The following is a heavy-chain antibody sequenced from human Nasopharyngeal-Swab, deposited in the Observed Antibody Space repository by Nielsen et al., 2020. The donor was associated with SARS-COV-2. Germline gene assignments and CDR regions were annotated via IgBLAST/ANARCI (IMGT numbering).Heavy chain of an antibody. J-gene: IGHJ4*02. D-gene: IGHD3-10*01. CDR2: ISWNSGSI. V-gene: IGHV3-9*01. CDR3: AKGARFGELLPDYFDY. Sequence: GGSLRLSCAASGFTFDDYAMHWVRQAPGKGLEWVSGISWNSGSIGYADSVQGRFTISRDNAKNSLCLQMNSLRAEDTALYYCAKGARFGELLPDYFDYWGQGTLVTVSS. CDR1: GFTFDDYA.